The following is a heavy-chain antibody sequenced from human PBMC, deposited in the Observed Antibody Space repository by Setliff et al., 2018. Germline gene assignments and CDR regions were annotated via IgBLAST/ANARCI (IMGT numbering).Heavy chain of an antibody. V-gene: IGHV1-2*06. Sequence: GASVKVSCKASGYIFNNYFLHWVRQAPGQGLEWMGRFHPYSGHTNYAQNFQGRVTITTDESTSTAYMELDSLRSEDTAVYYCARSPAVLGIVYLDPWGQGTLVTVSS. CDR1: GYIFNNYF. J-gene: IGHJ5*02. D-gene: IGHD2-15*01. CDR2: FHPYSGHT. CDR3: ARSPAVLGIVYLDP.